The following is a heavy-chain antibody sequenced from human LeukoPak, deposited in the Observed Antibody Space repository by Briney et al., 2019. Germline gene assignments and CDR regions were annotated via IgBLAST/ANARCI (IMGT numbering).Heavy chain of an antibody. CDR1: GFSFSDFA. J-gene: IGHJ4*02. CDR3: ARVLLGYSYGLLDY. V-gene: IGHV3-30*01. CDR2: ISYDGSNK. D-gene: IGHD5-18*01. Sequence: GGSLRLSCAASGFSFSDFAMHWVRQAPGKGLECVALISYDGSNKFYADSVKGRFTISRDNSKNTLYLHVNSLRSEDTAVYYCARVLLGYSYGLLDYWGQGNLVTVSS.